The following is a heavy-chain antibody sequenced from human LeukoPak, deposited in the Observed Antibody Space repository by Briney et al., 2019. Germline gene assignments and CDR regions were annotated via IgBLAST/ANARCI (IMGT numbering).Heavy chain of an antibody. J-gene: IGHJ4*02. D-gene: IGHD2-15*01. CDR1: GFTFSSYA. Sequence: GGSLRLSCAASGFTFSSYAMSWVRQAPGKGLEWVSAISGSGGSTYYADSVKGRLTISRDNSKNTLYLQMNSLRAEDTAVYYCAKGTCSGGSCYRFDYWGQGTLVTVSS. CDR3: AKGTCSGGSCYRFDY. CDR2: ISGSGGST. V-gene: IGHV3-23*01.